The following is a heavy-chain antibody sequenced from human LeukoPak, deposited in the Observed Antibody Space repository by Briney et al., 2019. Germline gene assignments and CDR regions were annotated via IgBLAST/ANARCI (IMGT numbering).Heavy chain of an antibody. CDR2: IYYSGST. CDR1: GGSISSYY. V-gene: IGHV4-59*01. Sequence: PSETLSLTCTVSGGSISSYYWGWIRQPPGKGLEWIGYIYYSGSTNYNPSLKSRVTISVDTSKNQFSLKLSSVTAADTAVYYCARDRPYDSSGYHLFDYWGQGTLVTVSS. D-gene: IGHD3-22*01. J-gene: IGHJ4*02. CDR3: ARDRPYDSSGYHLFDY.